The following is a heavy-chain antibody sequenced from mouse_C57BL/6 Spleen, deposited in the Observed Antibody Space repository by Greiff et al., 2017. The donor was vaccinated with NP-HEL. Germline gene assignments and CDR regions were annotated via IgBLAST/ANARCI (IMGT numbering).Heavy chain of an antibody. CDR3: ARGDYGSSYEFAY. CDR1: GYSFTDYN. CDR2: INPNYGTT. D-gene: IGHD1-1*01. J-gene: IGHJ3*01. V-gene: IGHV1-39*01. Sequence: LVESGPELVKPGASVKISCKASGYSFTDYNMNWVKQSNGKSLEWIGVINPNYGTTSYNQKFKGKATLTVDQSSSTAYMQLNSLTSEDSAVYYCARGDYGSSYEFAYWGQGTLVTVSA.